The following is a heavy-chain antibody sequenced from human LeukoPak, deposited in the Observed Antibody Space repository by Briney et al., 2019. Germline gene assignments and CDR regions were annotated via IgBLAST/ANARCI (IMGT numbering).Heavy chain of an antibody. CDR2: IYYSGST. V-gene: IGHV4-59*01. Sequence: PSETLSLTCTVSGGSISSYYWSWIRQPPGKGLEWIGYIYYSGSTNYNPSLKSRVTISVDTSKNQFSLKLSSVTAADTAVYYCARLSPNPDEGIYGSGRRGWFDPWGQGTLVTVSS. CDR3: ARLSPNPDEGIYGSGRRGWFDP. J-gene: IGHJ5*02. D-gene: IGHD3-10*01. CDR1: GGSISSYY.